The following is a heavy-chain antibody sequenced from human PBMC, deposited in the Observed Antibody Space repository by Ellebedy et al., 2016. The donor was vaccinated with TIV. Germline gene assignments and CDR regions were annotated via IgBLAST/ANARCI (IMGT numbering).Heavy chain of an antibody. CDR1: GFTFSTYA. D-gene: IGHD3-3*01. J-gene: IGHJ6*02. V-gene: IGHV3-23*01. CDR3: AKGDEFWSGYSPTYYYYMDV. Sequence: GGSLRLSXEASGFTFSTYAMSWVRQAPGKGLAWVSATSGSGGTTSYADTMKGRFAISRDNSKNTVFLQMNSLRVGDTGIYHCAKGDEFWSGYSPTYYYYMDVWGQGTTVTVS. CDR2: TSGSGGTT.